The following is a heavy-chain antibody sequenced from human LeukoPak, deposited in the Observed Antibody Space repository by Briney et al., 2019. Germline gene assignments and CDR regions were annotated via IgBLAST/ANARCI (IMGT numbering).Heavy chain of an antibody. CDR2: ISGSGGST. CDR1: GFTFSSYA. V-gene: IGHV3-23*01. CDR3: AKERKYYDFWSGYPLGYYMDV. D-gene: IGHD3-3*01. Sequence: GGSLRLSCAASGFTFSSYAMSWVRQAPGKGLEWVSAISGSGGSTYYEDSVKGRFTISRDNSKNTLYLQMNSLRAEDTAVYYCAKERKYYDFWSGYPLGYYMDVWGKGTTVTVSS. J-gene: IGHJ6*03.